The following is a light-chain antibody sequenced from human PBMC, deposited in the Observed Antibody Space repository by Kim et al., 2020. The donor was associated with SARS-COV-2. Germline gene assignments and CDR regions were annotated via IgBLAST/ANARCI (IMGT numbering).Light chain of an antibody. CDR1: QDISNY. CDR3: QLYDNRPPLIT. Sequence: DIQMTQSPSSLSASVGDRVTITCQASQDISNYLNWYQQKPGKAPKLLIYDASNLETGVPSRFSGSGSGTDFTFTISSLQPEDIATYYCQLYDNRPPLITFGGGTKV. J-gene: IGKJ4*01. V-gene: IGKV1-33*01. CDR2: DAS.